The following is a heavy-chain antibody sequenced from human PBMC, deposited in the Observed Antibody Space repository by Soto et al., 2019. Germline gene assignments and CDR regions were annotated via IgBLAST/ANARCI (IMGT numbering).Heavy chain of an antibody. J-gene: IGHJ4*02. CDR2: IFTSGST. Sequence: AETLSLTCTVSGFSISNYYWTWIRQPAGKGLEWIGRIFTSGSTNYNPSLRGRVTMPVDTSKNLFALKLSSVTAADTALYYCASEETDMKLHDWGQGTLVTVSS. CDR1: GFSISNYY. CDR3: ASEETDMKLHD. V-gene: IGHV4-4*07. D-gene: IGHD2-15*01.